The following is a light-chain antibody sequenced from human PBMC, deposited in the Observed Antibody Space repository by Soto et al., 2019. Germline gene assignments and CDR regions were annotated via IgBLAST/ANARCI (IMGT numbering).Light chain of an antibody. CDR3: QQSYSTPLLT. CDR1: QSISSY. Sequence: DLQMTQSPSSLSASVGDRVTITCRASQSISSYLNWYQQKPGKAPKLLIYAASSLQSGVPSRFSGSGSGTDFTLTISSLQPEEFATYYCQQSYSTPLLTFGARTKVEIK. V-gene: IGKV1-39*01. J-gene: IGKJ4*01. CDR2: AAS.